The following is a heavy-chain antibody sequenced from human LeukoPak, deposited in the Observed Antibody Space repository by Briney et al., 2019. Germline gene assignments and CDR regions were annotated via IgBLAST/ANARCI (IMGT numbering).Heavy chain of an antibody. J-gene: IGHJ6*03. CDR3: AREERYYYYMDV. V-gene: IGHV4-4*07. D-gene: IGHD1-1*01. Sequence: SETLSLTCSVSGGSIICYYWSWIRQPAGKGLEWIGRIYTSGSTNYNPSLKSRVTISVDKSKNQFSLKLSSVTAADTAVYYCAREERYYYYMDVWGKGTTVTVSS. CDR2: IYTSGST. CDR1: GGSIICYY.